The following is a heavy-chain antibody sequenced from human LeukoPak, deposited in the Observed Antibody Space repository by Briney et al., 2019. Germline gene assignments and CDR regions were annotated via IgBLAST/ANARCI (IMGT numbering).Heavy chain of an antibody. D-gene: IGHD4-17*01. CDR3: ARTGLYGDYPFDY. CDR2: IIPIFGTA. CDR1: GGTFSSYA. V-gene: IGHV1-69*13. Sequence: ASVKVSCKASGGTFSSYAISWVRQAPGQGLEWMGGIIPIFGTANYAQKFQGRVTITADESTSTAYMELSSLRSEDTAVYYCARTGLYGDYPFDYWGQGTLVTVSS. J-gene: IGHJ4*02.